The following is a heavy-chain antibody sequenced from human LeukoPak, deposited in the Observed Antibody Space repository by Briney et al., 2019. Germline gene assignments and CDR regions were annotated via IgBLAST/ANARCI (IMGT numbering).Heavy chain of an antibody. D-gene: IGHD1-26*01. Sequence: ASVTVSCTASGYTFTGYYMHWVRQAPGQGLEWMGRINPNSGGTNYAQKFQGRVTMTRDTSISTAYMELSRLRSDDTAVYYCARVRGSYYEDYWGQGTLVTVSS. CDR1: GYTFTGYY. J-gene: IGHJ4*02. CDR3: ARVRGSYYEDY. CDR2: INPNSGGT. V-gene: IGHV1-2*06.